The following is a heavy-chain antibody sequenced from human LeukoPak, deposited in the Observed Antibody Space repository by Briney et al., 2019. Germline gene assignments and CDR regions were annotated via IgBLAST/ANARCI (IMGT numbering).Heavy chain of an antibody. CDR2: VKKDESEK. D-gene: IGHD2-2*02. CDR1: GFIFSSYW. J-gene: IGHJ4*02. V-gene: IGHV3-7*01. Sequence: GGSLRLSCAASGFIFSSYWMSWVRQAPGKGLEWVANVKKDESEKFYVDSVKGRFTISRDNAKNSVYLQMNSLSAEDTAVYYCAKLYIGNIRVFEYWGQGTPVTVSS. CDR3: AKLYIGNIRVFEY.